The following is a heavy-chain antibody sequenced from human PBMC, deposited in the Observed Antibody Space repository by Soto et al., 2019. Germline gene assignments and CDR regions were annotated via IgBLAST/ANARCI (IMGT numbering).Heavy chain of an antibody. CDR3: ASSYYYDSSGYYSHDAFDI. Sequence: SETLSLTCAVYGGSFSGYYWSWIRQPPWKWLEWIGEINHSGSTNYNPSLKSRVTISVDTSKNQFSLKLSSVTAADTAVYYCASSYYYDSSGYYSHDAFDIWGQGTMVTVS. D-gene: IGHD3-22*01. CDR1: GGSFSGYY. CDR2: INHSGST. V-gene: IGHV4-34*01. J-gene: IGHJ3*02.